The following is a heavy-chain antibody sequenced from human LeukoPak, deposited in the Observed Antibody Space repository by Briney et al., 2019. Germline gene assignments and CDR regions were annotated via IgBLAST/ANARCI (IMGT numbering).Heavy chain of an antibody. CDR3: ARVSKVPSMTTVTTLGYYYYYMDV. J-gene: IGHJ6*03. CDR1: GFTFSSYW. Sequence: GGSLRLSCAASGFTFSSYWMSWVRQAPGKGLEWVANIKQDGSEKYYVDSVKGRFTISRDNAKNSLYLQMNSLRAEDTAVYYCARVSKVPSMTTVTTLGYYYYYMDVWGKGTTVTVSS. CDR2: IKQDGSEK. D-gene: IGHD4-17*01. V-gene: IGHV3-7*01.